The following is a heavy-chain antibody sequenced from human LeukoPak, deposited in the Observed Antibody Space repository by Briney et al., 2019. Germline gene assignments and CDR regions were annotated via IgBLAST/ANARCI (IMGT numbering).Heavy chain of an antibody. V-gene: IGHV4-59*08. CDR2: IYYSGST. J-gene: IGHJ4*01. D-gene: IGHD3-22*01. CDR1: GGSISSYY. Sequence: PSETLSLTCTVSGGSISSYYWSWIRQPPGKGLEWIGYIYYSGSTNYNPSLKSRVAISIDTSKTQFSLKLSFVTAADTAVYYCARVNTYSYDRSGYFDYWGQGTLVTVSS. CDR3: ARVNTYSYDRSGYFDY.